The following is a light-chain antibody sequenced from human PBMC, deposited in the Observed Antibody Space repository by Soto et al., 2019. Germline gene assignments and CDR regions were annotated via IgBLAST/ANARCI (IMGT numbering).Light chain of an antibody. Sequence: QSVLTQPASVSGSPGQSITISCTGTSSDLGSYNYVSWYQQHPGKAPKLIIYEVNNRPSGVSNRFSGSKSGTTASLTISGLQAEDEADYYCSSFTTRRTVVFGGGTQLTVL. CDR2: EVN. J-gene: IGLJ7*01. CDR1: SSDLGSYNY. V-gene: IGLV2-14*01. CDR3: SSFTTRRTVV.